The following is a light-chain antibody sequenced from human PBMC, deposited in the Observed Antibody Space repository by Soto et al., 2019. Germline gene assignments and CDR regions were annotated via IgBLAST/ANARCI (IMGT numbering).Light chain of an antibody. CDR1: QSVGGSY. V-gene: IGKV3-20*01. CDR2: GAY. J-gene: IGKJ1*01. Sequence: EIVLTQAPGTLSLSPGERDTLSCRASQSVGGSYLAWYQQKPGQAPRLLIYGAYIRATGIPDRFSGSGSGTDFTLTSTRLEPEDFAVYYCQQYGSSPRTFGQGTNVEIK. CDR3: QQYGSSPRT.